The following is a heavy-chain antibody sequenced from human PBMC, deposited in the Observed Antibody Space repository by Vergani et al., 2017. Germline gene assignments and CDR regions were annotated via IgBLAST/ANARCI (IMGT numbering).Heavy chain of an antibody. CDR2: IKQDGSEK. J-gene: IGHJ3*02. CDR3: ARDRRGAFDI. Sequence: EVQPVESGGGLVKPGGSLRLSCTTSGFTFSSAWMSWVRQAPGKGLEWVANIKQDGSEKYYVDSVKGRFTISRDNAKNSLYLQMNSLRAEDTAVYYCARDRRGAFDIWGQGTMVTVSS. V-gene: IGHV3-7*01. CDR1: GFTFSSAW.